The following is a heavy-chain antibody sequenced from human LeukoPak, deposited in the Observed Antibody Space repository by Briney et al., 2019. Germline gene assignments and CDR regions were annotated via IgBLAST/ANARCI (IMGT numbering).Heavy chain of an antibody. CDR3: ARDNYYDSSGYYYLFDY. CDR1: RFTFSSYA. CDR2: ISYDGSNK. J-gene: IGHJ4*02. V-gene: IGHV3-30*04. D-gene: IGHD3-22*01. Sequence: GRSLRLSCAASRFTFSSYAMHWVRQAPGKGLEWVAVISYDGSNKYYADSVKGRFTISRDNSKNTLYLQMNSLRAEDTAVYYCARDNYYDSSGYYYLFDYWGQGTLVTVSS.